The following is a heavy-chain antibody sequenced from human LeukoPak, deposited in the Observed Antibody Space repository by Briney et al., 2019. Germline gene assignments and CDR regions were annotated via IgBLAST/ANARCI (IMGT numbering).Heavy chain of an antibody. CDR2: ISSSSSYI. J-gene: IGHJ2*01. CDR1: GFTFSSNS. V-gene: IGHV3-21*01. Sequence: GGSLRLSCAASGFTFSSNSMNWIRQAPGKGLEWVSSISSSSSYIHYADSVKGRFTISRDNAKNSLYLQMNSLRAEDTAVYYCAREASSSGWYGTHWYFDFWGRGTLVTVSS. CDR3: AREASSSGWYGTHWYFDF. D-gene: IGHD6-19*01.